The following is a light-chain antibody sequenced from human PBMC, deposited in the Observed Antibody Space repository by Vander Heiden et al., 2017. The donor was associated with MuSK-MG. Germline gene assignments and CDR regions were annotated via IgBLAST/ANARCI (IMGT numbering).Light chain of an antibody. J-gene: IGLJ3*02. CDR2: KVN. CDR3: CSYTSSATWV. Sequence: QSALIQPPSVSGSPGQSVTISCTGTSRDVGSYDYVSWYQQHPGTVPKPMIYKVNTQPSGVPDRFSGSKSGNTASMTISGLQAEDEADYQCCSYTSSATWVFGGGTKLTVL. CDR1: SRDVGSYDY. V-gene: IGLV2-18*02.